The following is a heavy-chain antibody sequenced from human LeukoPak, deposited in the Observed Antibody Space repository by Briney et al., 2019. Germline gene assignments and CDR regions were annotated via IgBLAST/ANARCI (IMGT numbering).Heavy chain of an antibody. D-gene: IGHD6-13*01. CDR1: DGSISSSSYH. V-gene: IGHV4-39*01. CDR3: ARSWQQLVQDYYYGMDV. Sequence: PSETLSLTCPVSDGSISSSSYHWGWIRQPPGQGLEWIGSIYYSGSTYYNPSLKSRVTISVDTSKNQFSLKLSSVTAADTAVYYCARSWQQLVQDYYYGMDVWGQGTTVTVSS. J-gene: IGHJ6*02. CDR2: IYYSGST.